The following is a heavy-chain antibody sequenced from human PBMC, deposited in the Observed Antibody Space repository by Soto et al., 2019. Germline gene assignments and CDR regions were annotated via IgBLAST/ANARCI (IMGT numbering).Heavy chain of an antibody. J-gene: IGHJ1*01. Sequence: QVQLVESGGGVVQPGRSLRLSCAASGFTFSSYAMHWVRQAPGKGLECVAVISYDGSNKYYADSVKGRFTISRDNSKNTLYLQMNSLRAEDTAVYYCARGPASAGSENFQHWGQGTLVTVSS. CDR1: GFTFSSYA. D-gene: IGHD6-19*01. CDR3: ARGPASAGSENFQH. V-gene: IGHV3-30-3*01. CDR2: ISYDGSNK.